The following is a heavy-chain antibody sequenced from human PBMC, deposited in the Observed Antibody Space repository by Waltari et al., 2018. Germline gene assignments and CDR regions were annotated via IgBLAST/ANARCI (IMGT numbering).Heavy chain of an antibody. CDR1: GGSISSGGYY. CDR3: ARLVTGSGYGWFDP. Sequence: CTVSGGSISSGGYYWSWIRQHPGKGLEWIGYIYYSGSTYYNPSLKSRVTISVDTSKNQFSLKLSSVTAADTAVYYCARLVTGSGYGWFDPWGQGTLVTVSS. CDR2: IYYSGST. V-gene: IGHV4-31*03. J-gene: IGHJ5*02. D-gene: IGHD3-3*01.